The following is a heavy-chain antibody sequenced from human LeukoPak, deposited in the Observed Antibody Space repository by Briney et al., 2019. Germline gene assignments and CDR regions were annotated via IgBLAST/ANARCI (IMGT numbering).Heavy chain of an antibody. CDR2: IYPGDSDT. Sequence: GESLKISCKASGYSFASNWIAWVRQMPGKGLECMGIIYPGDSDTKYSPSFQGQVTISADKSINTAYLQWSSLKASDTAMYYCARQVAVAGTLDYWGQGTLVTVSS. D-gene: IGHD6-19*01. V-gene: IGHV5-51*01. CDR1: GYSFASNW. CDR3: ARQVAVAGTLDY. J-gene: IGHJ4*02.